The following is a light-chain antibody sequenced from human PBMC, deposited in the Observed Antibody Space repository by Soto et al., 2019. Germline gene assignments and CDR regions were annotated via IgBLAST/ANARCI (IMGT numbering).Light chain of an antibody. Sequence: QSVLTQPPSVSGVPGQSITISCTWTSRDVGGYNYVSWYQQHPGKAPKLLIYDVRNRPSGVSNRFSGSKSVNTASLTISGLQAEDEADYYCSSYTTISTYVFGTGTKVTVL. CDR1: SRDVGGYNY. CDR2: DVR. V-gene: IGLV2-14*01. J-gene: IGLJ1*01. CDR3: SSYTTISTYV.